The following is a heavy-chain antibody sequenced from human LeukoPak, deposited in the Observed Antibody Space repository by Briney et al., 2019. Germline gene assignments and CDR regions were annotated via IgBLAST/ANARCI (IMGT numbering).Heavy chain of an antibody. Sequence: GRSLRLSCAASGFTFSSYAMHWVRQAPGKGLEWVAVISYDGSNKYYADSVKGRFTISRDNSKNTPYLQMNSLRAEDTAVYYCASARDPGRFLEWLPLDYWGQGTLVTVSS. V-gene: IGHV3-30-3*01. D-gene: IGHD3-3*01. CDR3: ASARDPGRFLEWLPLDY. CDR1: GFTFSSYA. CDR2: ISYDGSNK. J-gene: IGHJ4*02.